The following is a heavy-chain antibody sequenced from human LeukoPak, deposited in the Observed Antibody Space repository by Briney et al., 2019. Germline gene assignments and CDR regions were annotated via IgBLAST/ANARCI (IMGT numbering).Heavy chain of an antibody. Sequence: SETLSLTCTVPGGSIISSDYHWGWVRQPPGKGLEWIGTISYSGNTDYNPSLRSRVTISVDTSNNQFSLRLGSVTAADTAVYHCARHCCSGPAKRVFDIWGQGTMVTVSS. J-gene: IGHJ3*02. CDR2: ISYSGNT. CDR1: GGSIISSDYH. D-gene: IGHD2-15*01. CDR3: ARHCCSGPAKRVFDI. V-gene: IGHV4-39*01.